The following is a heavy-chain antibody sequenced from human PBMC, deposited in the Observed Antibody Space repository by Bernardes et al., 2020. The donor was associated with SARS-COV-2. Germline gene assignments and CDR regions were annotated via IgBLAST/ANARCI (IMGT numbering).Heavy chain of an antibody. CDR2: IYYSGET. CDR1: GGSITYYY. Sequence: SKTLSVTCTVSGGSITYYYWTWIRQSPGKGLEWIGYIYYSGETNYNPSLKNRLTISRDTSTNQFSLNLKSVTAADTAVYYCARKLADAQGGGLDVWGQGTTVTVSS. D-gene: IGHD3-16*01. J-gene: IGHJ6*02. CDR3: ARKLADAQGGGLDV. V-gene: IGHV4-59*08.